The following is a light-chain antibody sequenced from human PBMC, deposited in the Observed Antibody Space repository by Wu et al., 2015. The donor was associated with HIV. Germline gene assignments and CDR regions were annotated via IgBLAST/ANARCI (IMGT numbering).Light chain of an antibody. CDR1: QGISNY. J-gene: IGKJ2*03. CDR2: AAS. V-gene: IGKV1-9*01. Sequence: IQLTQSPSSLSASVGDRVTITCRASQGISNYLAWYQQKPGKAPKLLIYAASTLQSGVPSRFSGSGSGTDFTLTITSLQPEDFATYYCQQLNSYPPYRFCQGTKRGDQT. CDR3: QQLNSYPPYR.